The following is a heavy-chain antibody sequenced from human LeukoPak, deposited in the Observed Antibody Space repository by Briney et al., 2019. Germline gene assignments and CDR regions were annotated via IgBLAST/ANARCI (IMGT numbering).Heavy chain of an antibody. CDR3: AKFYDFWSGYLDY. D-gene: IGHD3-3*01. V-gene: IGHV3-23*01. J-gene: IGHJ4*02. CDR1: GFTVSSYA. Sequence: PGGSLRLSCAASGFTVSSYAMSWVRQAPGKGLGWVSAFSGSGGSTYYADSVKGRFTISRDNSKNTLYLQMNSLRAEDTAVYYCAKFYDFWSGYLDYWGQGTLVTVSS. CDR2: FSGSGGST.